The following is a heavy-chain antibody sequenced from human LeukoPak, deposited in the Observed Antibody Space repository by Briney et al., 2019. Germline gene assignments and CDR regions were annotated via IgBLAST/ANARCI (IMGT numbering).Heavy chain of an antibody. V-gene: IGHV4-39*01. CDR3: ARTPTYYLDY. CDR2: IYYSGST. CDR1: GGSISSSSYY. J-gene: IGHJ4*02. Sequence: SETLSLTCTVSGGSISSSSYYWGWIRQPPGKGLEWIGSIYYSGSTYYNPSLKSRVTISVDTSKNQFSLKLSSVTAADTAVYYCARTPTYYLDYWGQGTLVTVSS. D-gene: IGHD2/OR15-2a*01.